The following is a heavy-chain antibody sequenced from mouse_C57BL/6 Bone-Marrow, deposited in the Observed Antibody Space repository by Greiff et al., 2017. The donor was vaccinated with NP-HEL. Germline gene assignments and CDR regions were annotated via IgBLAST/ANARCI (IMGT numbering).Heavy chain of an antibody. D-gene: IGHD2-1*01. V-gene: IGHV1-26*01. J-gene: IGHJ2*01. Sequence: VQLQQSGPELVKPGASVKIPCKASGYTFTDYYMNWVKQSHGKSLEWIGDINPNNGGTSYNQKFKGKATLTVDKSSSTAYMELRSLTSEDSAVYYCAREGNPDYWGQGTTLTVSS. CDR3: AREGNPDY. CDR1: GYTFTDYY. CDR2: INPNNGGT.